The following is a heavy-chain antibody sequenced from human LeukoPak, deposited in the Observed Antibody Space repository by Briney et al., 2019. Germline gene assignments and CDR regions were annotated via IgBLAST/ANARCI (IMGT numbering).Heavy chain of an antibody. CDR1: GFTFSNYG. CDR3: ARDTLGEGEDANYAVYYFDY. D-gene: IGHD4/OR15-4a*01. CDR2: IRFDGSNK. J-gene: IGHJ4*02. Sequence: GGSLRLSCAASGFTFSNYGVHWVRQAPGKGLEWVSFIRFDGSNKYYADSAKGRFTISRDSSKNTLYLQMNSLRAEDTAVYYCARDTLGEGEDANYAVYYFDYWGQGTPVTVSS. V-gene: IGHV3-30*02.